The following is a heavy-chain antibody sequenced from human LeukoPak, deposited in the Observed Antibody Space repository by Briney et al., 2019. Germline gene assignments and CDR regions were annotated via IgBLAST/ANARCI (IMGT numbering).Heavy chain of an antibody. J-gene: IGHJ4*02. CDR2: ISSSSSYI. CDR3: AKARGATSFDY. CDR1: GFTFSSYS. D-gene: IGHD1-26*01. V-gene: IGHV3-21*01. Sequence: GGSLRLSCAASGFTFSSYSMNWVRQAPGKGLEWVSSISSSSSYIYYADSVKGRFTISRDNSKNTLYLQMNSLRAEDTAVYYCAKARGATSFDYWGQGSLVTVSS.